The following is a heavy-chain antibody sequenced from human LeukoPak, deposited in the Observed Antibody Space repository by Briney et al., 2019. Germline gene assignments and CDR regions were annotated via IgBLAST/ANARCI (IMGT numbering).Heavy chain of an antibody. Sequence: GESLKISCKGSGYSFTSYWIGWVRQMPGKGLEWMGIIYPGDSDTRYSPSFQGQVTISADKSISIAYLQWSSLKASDTAMYYCARRSCTNGVCYTGHRTFDYWGQGTLVTVSS. CDR3: ARRSCTNGVCYTGHRTFDY. CDR1: GYSFTSYW. CDR2: IYPGDSDT. D-gene: IGHD2-8*01. J-gene: IGHJ4*02. V-gene: IGHV5-51*01.